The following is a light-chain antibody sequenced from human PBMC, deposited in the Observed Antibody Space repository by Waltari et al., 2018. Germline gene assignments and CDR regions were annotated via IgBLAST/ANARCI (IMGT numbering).Light chain of an antibody. J-gene: IGLJ2*01. CDR1: SSAVGKYNL. CDR2: EVT. Sequence: SVSGSPGQSLTIYCTGTSSAVGKYNLVSWYQQHPGKVPKVMIYEVTKRPSGVSNRFSGSKSGNTASLTISGLQAEDEADYYCCSYAGSGIVIFGGGTKLTVL. V-gene: IGLV2-23*02. CDR3: CSYAGSGIVI.